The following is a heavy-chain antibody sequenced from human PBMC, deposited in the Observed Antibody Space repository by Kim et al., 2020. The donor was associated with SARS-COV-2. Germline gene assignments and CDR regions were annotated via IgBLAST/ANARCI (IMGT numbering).Heavy chain of an antibody. CDR2: ISGSGGST. CDR1: GFTFSSYA. V-gene: IGHV3-23*01. CDR3: AKGSQYYDYVWGSYRYDYYYYYMDV. J-gene: IGHJ6*03. Sequence: GGSLRLSCAASGFTFSSYAMSWVRQAPGKGLEWVSAISGSGGSTYYADSVKGRFTISRDNSKNTLYLQMNSLRAEDTAVYYCAKGSQYYDYVWGSYRYDYYYYYMDVWGKGTTVTVSS. D-gene: IGHD3-16*02.